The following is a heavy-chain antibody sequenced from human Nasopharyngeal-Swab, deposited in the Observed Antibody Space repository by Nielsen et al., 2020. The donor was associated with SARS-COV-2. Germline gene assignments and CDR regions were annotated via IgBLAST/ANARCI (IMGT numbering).Heavy chain of an antibody. D-gene: IGHD5-18*01. CDR1: GFTVSSNY. CDR2: IYRGGST. J-gene: IGHJ6*02. Sequence: GESLKISCAASGFTVSSNYMSWVRQAPGKGLEWVSVIYRGGSTYYADSVKGRFTISRDNSKNTLYLQMNSLRAEDTDVYYCARMGGYSYGWRAYYYYGMDVWGQGTTVTVSS. V-gene: IGHV3-53*01. CDR3: ARMGGYSYGWRAYYYYGMDV.